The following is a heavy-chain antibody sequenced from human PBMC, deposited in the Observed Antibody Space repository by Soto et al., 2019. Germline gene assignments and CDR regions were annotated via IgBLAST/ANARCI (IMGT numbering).Heavy chain of an antibody. CDR2: INHSGST. CDR3: ARLRYYDILTDAFDI. V-gene: IGHV4-34*01. J-gene: IGHJ3*02. Sequence: QVQLQQWGAGLLKPSETLSLTCAVYGGSFSGYYWSWIRQPPGKGLEWIGEINHSGSTNYNPSLKSRVTISGDTSKNQFSLKLSSVTAADTAVYYCARLRYYDILTDAFDIWGQGTMVTVSS. D-gene: IGHD3-9*01. CDR1: GGSFSGYY.